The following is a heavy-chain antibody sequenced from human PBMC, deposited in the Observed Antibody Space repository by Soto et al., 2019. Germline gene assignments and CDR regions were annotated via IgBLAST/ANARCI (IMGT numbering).Heavy chain of an antibody. CDR3: ARAGEEGPVPAAHDCFDP. CDR1: GGSISSGGYY. D-gene: IGHD2-2*01. Sequence: QVQLQESGPGLVKPSQTLSLTCTVSGGSISSGGYYWSWLRQHPGKGLEWIGYIYYSGSTYYNPSLNSRVTLSVDTSKNQFSPKLTSVPAADPAVYYCARAGEEGPVPAAHDCFDPWGQGTLVTLSS. CDR2: IYYSGST. J-gene: IGHJ5*02. V-gene: IGHV4-31*03.